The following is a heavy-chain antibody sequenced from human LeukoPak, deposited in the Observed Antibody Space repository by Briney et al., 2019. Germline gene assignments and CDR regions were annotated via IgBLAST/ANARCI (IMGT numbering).Heavy chain of an antibody. V-gene: IGHV3-49*04. J-gene: IGHJ3*02. D-gene: IGHD1-26*01. CDR2: IRSKAYDGTT. CDR3: TRDPRGSYGPDAFDI. Sequence: PGRSLRLSCTASGFTFGDYAMSWVRQAPGKGLEWVGFIRSKAYDGTTEYAASVKGRFTISRDDSKSIAYLQMNSLKTEDTAVYYCTRDPRGSYGPDAFDIWGQGIMVTVSS. CDR1: GFTFGDYA.